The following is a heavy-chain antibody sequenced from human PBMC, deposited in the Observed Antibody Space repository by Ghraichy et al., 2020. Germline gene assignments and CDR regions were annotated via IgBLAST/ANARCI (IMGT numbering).Heavy chain of an antibody. CDR3: AGGGGMVSTGYYYMDV. CDR1: GGSVSSFY. Sequence: ETLSLTCTVSGGSVSSFYWSWIRQPPGKGLEWIGYIYYTGSTDYNPSLKSRVTISVDTSKNQFSLKLASVTAADTAVYYCAGGGGMVSTGYYYMDVWGKGTTVTVSS. J-gene: IGHJ6*03. CDR2: IYYTGST. D-gene: IGHD5/OR15-5a*01. V-gene: IGHV4-59*02.